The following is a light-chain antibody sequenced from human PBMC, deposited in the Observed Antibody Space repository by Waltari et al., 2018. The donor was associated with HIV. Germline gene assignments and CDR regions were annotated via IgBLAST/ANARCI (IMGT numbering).Light chain of an antibody. Sequence: QSALTQPASVSGSPGPAIPISYTGTSSDVGSYNVVSWYQQHPGKAPKLMIYEENKRPSGVSNRFSGSKSGNTASLTISGLQAEDEADYYCCSYTGSTTWVFGGGTKLTVL. V-gene: IGLV2-23*01. CDR3: CSYTGSTTWV. J-gene: IGLJ3*02. CDR1: SSDVGSYNV. CDR2: EEN.